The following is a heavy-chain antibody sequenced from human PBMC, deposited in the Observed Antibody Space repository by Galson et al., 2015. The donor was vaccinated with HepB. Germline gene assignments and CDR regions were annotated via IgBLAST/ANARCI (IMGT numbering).Heavy chain of an antibody. V-gene: IGHV3-30*18. D-gene: IGHD4-11*01. Sequence: SLRLSCAASGFTFSSYGMHWVRQAPGKGLEWVAVISYDGSNKYYADSVKGRFTISRDNSKNTLFLQMSSLRAEDTAVYYCAKDKGGEAVTTAGGYWGQGTLVTVSS. J-gene: IGHJ4*02. CDR3: AKDKGGEAVTTAGGY. CDR2: ISYDGSNK. CDR1: GFTFSSYG.